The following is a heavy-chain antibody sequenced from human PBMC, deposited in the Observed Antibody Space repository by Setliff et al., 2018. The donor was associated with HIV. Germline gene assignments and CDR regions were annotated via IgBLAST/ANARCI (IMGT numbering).Heavy chain of an antibody. CDR2: ISLDTRAI. V-gene: IGHV3-48*04. CDR3: ARDRDRQFNWYLDL. CDR1: GFTFSSFG. J-gene: IGHJ2*01. Sequence: GGSLRLSCVASGFTFSSFGMNWVRQAPGEGLEWISYISLDTRAIYYADSVRGRFSISRDNAKNSLYLQMNSLRAEDTAVYYCARDRDRQFNWYLDLWGRGTLVTVS.